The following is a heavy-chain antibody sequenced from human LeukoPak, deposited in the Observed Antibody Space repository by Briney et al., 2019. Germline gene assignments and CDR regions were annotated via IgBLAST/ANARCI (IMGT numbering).Heavy chain of an antibody. CDR3: AKQYSGSYRGYFNY. CDR2: ISGSGDST. Sequence: GGSLRLSCAASRITFSSYAMSWVRQAPGMGLEWVSGISGSGDSTSYADSVKGRFTISRDNSKNTLYLQMNSLRAEDTAVYYCAKQYSGSYRGYFNYWGQGTLVTVSS. D-gene: IGHD1-26*01. CDR1: RITFSSYA. V-gene: IGHV3-23*01. J-gene: IGHJ4*02.